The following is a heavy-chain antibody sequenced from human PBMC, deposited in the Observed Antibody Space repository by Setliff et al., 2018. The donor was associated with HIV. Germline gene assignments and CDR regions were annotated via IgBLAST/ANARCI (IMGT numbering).Heavy chain of an antibody. V-gene: IGHV4-4*07. CDR3: ARDGGGYSSGDAFDI. CDR1: GGSISSYY. CDR2: IYTSGST. Sequence: KTSETLSLTCTVSGGSISSYYWSWIRQPAGKGLEWIGRIYTSGSTNYNPSLKSRVTMSVDTSKNQFSLKLSSVTAADTAVYYCARDGGGYSSGDAFDIWGQGTMVTVSS. J-gene: IGHJ3*02. D-gene: IGHD6-19*01.